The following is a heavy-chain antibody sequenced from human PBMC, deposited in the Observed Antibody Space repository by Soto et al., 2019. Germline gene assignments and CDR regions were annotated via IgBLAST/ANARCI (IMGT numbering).Heavy chain of an antibody. CDR3: ATWHEREHAYDV. V-gene: IGHV3-53*01. D-gene: IGHD1-1*01. Sequence: GSLRLSCAAFGFTISGKKYVAWVRQAPGKGLEWVSALYDLDGSFYAASVKGRFTTSSDSSKTTVYLQMNDLRPDDTAVYYCATWHEREHAYDVWGQGTTVTVSS. J-gene: IGHJ3*01. CDR2: LYDLDGS. CDR1: GFTISGKKY.